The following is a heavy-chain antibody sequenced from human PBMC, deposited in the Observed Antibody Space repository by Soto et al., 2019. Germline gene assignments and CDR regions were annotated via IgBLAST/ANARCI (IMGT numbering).Heavy chain of an antibody. V-gene: IGHV4-4*07. CDR2: IYSDGTT. J-gene: IGHJ5*02. D-gene: IGHD5-18*01. Sequence: SETLSVTCIVSGGSISGYDWSWIRQPAGKELEWIGRIYSDGTTNYNPSLKGRGTMSVDTSKKQISLKLTSVTAADTAMYYCARDRGYRSGSFGSWGQGVLVTVS. CDR3: ARDRGYRSGSFGS. CDR1: GGSISGYD.